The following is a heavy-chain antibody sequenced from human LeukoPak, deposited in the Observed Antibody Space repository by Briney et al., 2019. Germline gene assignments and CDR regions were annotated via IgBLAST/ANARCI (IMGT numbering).Heavy chain of an antibody. CDR2: ISYDGSNK. V-gene: IGHV3-30*18. D-gene: IGHD1-26*01. Sequence: GGSLRLSCAASGFTFSSYGMHWVRKAPGKGLEWVAIISYDGSNKYYADSVKGRFTISRDNSKNTLYLQMNSLRAEDTAVYYCAKDHVVGATGFDYWGQGTLVTVSS. J-gene: IGHJ4*02. CDR1: GFTFSSYG. CDR3: AKDHVVGATGFDY.